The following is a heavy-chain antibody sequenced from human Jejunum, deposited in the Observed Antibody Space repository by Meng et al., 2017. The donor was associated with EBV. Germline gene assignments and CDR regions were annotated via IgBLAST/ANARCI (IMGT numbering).Heavy chain of an antibody. CDR2: VFNRGSS. Sequence: QVQESGPGLVKPSETLSLPCTVSGASISDYNWSWIRQSPGKGLEWIGFVFNRGSSNYNPSLRSRVAMSLDTSRNKFSLKLNSVTAADTAVYYCARDRGTAREFDIWGQGTLVTVS. V-gene: IGHV4-59*01. D-gene: IGHD3-10*01. J-gene: IGHJ4*02. CDR1: GASISDYN. CDR3: ARDRGTAREFDI.